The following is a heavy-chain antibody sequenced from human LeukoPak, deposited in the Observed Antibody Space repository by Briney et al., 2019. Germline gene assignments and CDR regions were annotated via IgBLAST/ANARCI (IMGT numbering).Heavy chain of an antibody. CDR2: IYSGGST. CDR3: AKNGDRGAYCSGGSCYPYYYYYMDV. D-gene: IGHD2-15*01. Sequence: GGSLRLSCAASGFTVSSNYMSWVRQAPGKGLEWVSVIYSGGSTYYPDSVKGRFTISRDNSKNTLYLQMNSLRAEDTAIYYCAKNGDRGAYCSGGSCYPYYYYYMDVWGKGTTVTISS. CDR1: GFTVSSNY. J-gene: IGHJ6*03. V-gene: IGHV3-66*01.